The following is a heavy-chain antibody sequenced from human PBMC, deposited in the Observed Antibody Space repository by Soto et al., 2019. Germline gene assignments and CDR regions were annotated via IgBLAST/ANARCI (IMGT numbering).Heavy chain of an antibody. J-gene: IGHJ6*03. CDR3: AREAGSPDYYYYYYMDV. Sequence: SVKVSCKASGGTFSSYTISWVRQAPGQGLEWMGRIIPILGIANYAQKFQGRVTITADKSTSTAYMELSGLRSEDTAVYYCAREAGSPDYYYYYYMDVWGQGTTVTVS. CDR2: IIPILGIA. D-gene: IGHD6-19*01. CDR1: GGTFSSYT. V-gene: IGHV1-69*04.